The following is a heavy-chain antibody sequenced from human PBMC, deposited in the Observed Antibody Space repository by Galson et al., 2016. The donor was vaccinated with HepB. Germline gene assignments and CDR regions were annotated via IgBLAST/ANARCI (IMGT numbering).Heavy chain of an antibody. CDR1: AGSISGYS. J-gene: IGHJ4*02. CDR3: ARCRGGYNHDFDS. Sequence: SETLSPTCTVSAGSISGYSWNWLRQSPVKGMGWIGYVHYGGTTNSNPSLQRRTTILLHTSKNQFSLELTSVTAADTAVYYYARCRGGYNHDFDSWGQGTLVTVSS. D-gene: IGHD5-24*01. CDR2: VHYGGTT. V-gene: IGHV4-59*01.